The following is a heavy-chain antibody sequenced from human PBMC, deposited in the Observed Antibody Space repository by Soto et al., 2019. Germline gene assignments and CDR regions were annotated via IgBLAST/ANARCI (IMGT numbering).Heavy chain of an antibody. CDR3: ARDLGVVVIDY. CDR1: GYTFTTYA. Sequence: ASVKVSCKASGYTFTTYAIHWVRQAPGQRLEWMGRINAGNGDTKYSQEFQDRVTITRDKPASTVYMELTSLRHEDTAVYYCARDLGVVVIDYWGQGTLVTVSS. D-gene: IGHD3-22*01. J-gene: IGHJ4*02. CDR2: INAGNGDT. V-gene: IGHV1-3*01.